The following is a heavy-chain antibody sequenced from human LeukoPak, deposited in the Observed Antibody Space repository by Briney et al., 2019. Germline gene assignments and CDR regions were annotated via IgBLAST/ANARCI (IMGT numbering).Heavy chain of an antibody. Sequence: GESLKISCKGSGYSFTSYWIGWVRQMPGKGLEWMGIIYPGDSDTRYSPSFQGQVTVSADKSISTAYLQWSSLKASDTAMYYCARQFLSPPRYDSSGSRRVKFDYWGQGTLVTVSS. J-gene: IGHJ4*02. CDR1: GYSFTSYW. V-gene: IGHV5-51*01. D-gene: IGHD3-22*01. CDR2: IYPGDSDT. CDR3: ARQFLSPPRYDSSGSRRVKFDY.